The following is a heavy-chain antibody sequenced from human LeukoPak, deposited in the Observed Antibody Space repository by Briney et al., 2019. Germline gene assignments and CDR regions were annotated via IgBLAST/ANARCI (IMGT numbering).Heavy chain of an antibody. Sequence: GGSLRLSCAPSLFTFSKFPMTWVRPAPGKGLEWVSSIFGSSSTYYAESMMGRFTISRDNAKNPLYLQMNSLRAEDTAVYYCARIGACSYRDYWGQGTLVTVSS. D-gene: IGHD3-10*02. V-gene: IGHV3-21*01. CDR2: IFGSSST. CDR3: ARIGACSYRDY. J-gene: IGHJ4*02. CDR1: LFTFSKFP.